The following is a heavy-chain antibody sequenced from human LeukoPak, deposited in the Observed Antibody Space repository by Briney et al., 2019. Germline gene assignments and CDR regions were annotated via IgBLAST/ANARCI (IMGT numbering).Heavy chain of an antibody. CDR1: GDSISSRTHC. V-gene: IGHV4-39*02. J-gene: IGHJ5*02. Sequence: PGETLSLTCTVSGDSISSRTHCWGWIRQSPGKGLEWIASIYYSGDTYYNPSLTSRVTISVDTTKNHYSLKLTSVTASDTDVYYCARSIGMLYTVGGFDPWGQGALVTVSS. CDR3: ARSIGMLYTVGGFDP. CDR2: IYYSGDT. D-gene: IGHD2-8*01.